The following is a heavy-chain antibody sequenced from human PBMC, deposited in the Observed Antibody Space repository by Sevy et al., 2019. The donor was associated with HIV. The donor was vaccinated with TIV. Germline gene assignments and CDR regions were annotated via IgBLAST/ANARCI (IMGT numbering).Heavy chain of an antibody. D-gene: IGHD5-12*01. CDR2: IYYSGST. CDR1: GGSISSGGYY. Sequence: SETLSLTCTVSGGSISSGGYYWNWIRQHPGKGLEWIGYIYYSGSTYYNPSLKSRVTISVDTSKNQFSLKLSSVTAADTAVYYCARASGGWLPYYFDYWGQGTLVTVSS. V-gene: IGHV4-31*03. CDR3: ARASGGWLPYYFDY. J-gene: IGHJ4*02.